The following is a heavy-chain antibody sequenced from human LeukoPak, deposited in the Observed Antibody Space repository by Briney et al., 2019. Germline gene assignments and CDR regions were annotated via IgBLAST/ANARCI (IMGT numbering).Heavy chain of an antibody. V-gene: IGHV3-74*01. J-gene: IGHJ4*02. CDR3: ARVGTYFDY. Sequence: GGSLRLSCAASGFTFSGYWMHWVRHAPGKGLVWVSRINSDGSSTINADSVKGRFTISRDNAKNTLSLQMNSLRADDTAVYYCARVGTYFDYWGQGTLVTVSS. CDR1: GFTFSGYW. CDR2: INSDGSST. D-gene: IGHD1-14*01.